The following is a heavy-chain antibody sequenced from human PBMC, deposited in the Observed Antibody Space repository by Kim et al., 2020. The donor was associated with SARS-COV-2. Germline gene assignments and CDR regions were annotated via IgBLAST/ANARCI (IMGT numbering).Heavy chain of an antibody. V-gene: IGHV3-30-3*01. Sequence: GGSLRLSCAASGFTFSSYYMHWVRQAPGKGLEWVAVISYDGSNKYYVDVVRRRFIISSDNSKNTLHQQKNSLTAEDTAVYCSARGVSPPGKGGMDDCGQG. CDR1: GFTFSSYY. J-gene: IGHJ6*02. CDR3: ARGVSPPGKGGMDD. CDR2: ISYDGSNK. D-gene: IGHD3-10*01.